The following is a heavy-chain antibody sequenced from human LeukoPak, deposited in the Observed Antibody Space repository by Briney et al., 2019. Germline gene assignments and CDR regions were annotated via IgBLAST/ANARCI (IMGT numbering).Heavy chain of an antibody. J-gene: IGHJ4*02. CDR3: ARGGAARPDY. V-gene: IGHV3-48*01. CDR1: GFTFSSYA. CDR2: ISSSSSTI. D-gene: IGHD6-6*01. Sequence: GGSLRLSCAASGFTFSSYAMSWVRQAPGKGLEWVSYISSSSSTISYADSVKGRFTISRDKAKNSLYLQMNSLRAEDTAVYYCARGGAARPDYWGQGTLVTVSS.